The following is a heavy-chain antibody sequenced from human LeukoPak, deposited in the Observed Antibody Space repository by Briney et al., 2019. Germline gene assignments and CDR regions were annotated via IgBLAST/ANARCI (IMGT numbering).Heavy chain of an antibody. CDR1: GYTFNSHG. CDR2: ISAYNGDK. CDR3: ARDTSPMVSPFDC. Sequence: ASVKVSCKASGYTFNSHGISWVRQAPGQGLEWTGSISAYNGDKDFAQNFQGRLTMTTDTSTSTAYMELRSLRSDDTAVYYCARDTSPMVSPFDCWGQGTLVTVSS. J-gene: IGHJ4*02. V-gene: IGHV1-18*01. D-gene: IGHD5-18*01.